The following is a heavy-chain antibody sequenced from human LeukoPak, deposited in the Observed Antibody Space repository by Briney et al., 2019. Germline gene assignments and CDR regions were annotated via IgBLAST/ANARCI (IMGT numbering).Heavy chain of an antibody. CDR2: IWYDGSNK. V-gene: IGHV3-33*01. Sequence: GRSLRLSCAASGFTFSSYGMHWVRQAPGKGLEWVAVIWYDGSNKYYADSVKGRFTISRDNSKNTLYLQMNSLRAEDTAVYYCARDIVLMVYAIRDYYYYSMDAWGQGTTVTVSS. CDR1: GFTFSSYG. D-gene: IGHD2-8*01. CDR3: ARDIVLMVYAIRDYYYYSMDA. J-gene: IGHJ6*02.